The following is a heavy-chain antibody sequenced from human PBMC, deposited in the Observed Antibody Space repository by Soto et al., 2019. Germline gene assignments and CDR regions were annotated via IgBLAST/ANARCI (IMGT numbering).Heavy chain of an antibody. V-gene: IGHV1-69*10. CDR1: GGTFSTYA. D-gene: IGHD1-26*01. CDR2: IIPILDTA. J-gene: IGHJ4*02. Sequence: SVKVSCKASGGTFSTYAINWVRQAPGQGLEWMGGIIPILDTANYAQKFQGRVTITADKSTSTAYMELSSLRSEDSAVYYCARERIVGAIFDYWGQGTLVTVSS. CDR3: ARERIVGAIFDY.